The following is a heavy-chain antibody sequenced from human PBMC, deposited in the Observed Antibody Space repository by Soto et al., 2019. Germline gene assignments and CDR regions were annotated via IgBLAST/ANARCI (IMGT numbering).Heavy chain of an antibody. CDR3: ARSYYDILTGYYVPFDY. Sequence: GESLKISCKGSGYSFTSYWIGWVRQMPGKGLEWMGIIYPGDSDTRYSPSFQGQVTISADKSISTAYLQWSSLKASDTAMYYCARSYYDILTGYYVPFDYWGQGTLVTVSS. V-gene: IGHV5-51*01. CDR1: GYSFTSYW. D-gene: IGHD3-9*01. J-gene: IGHJ4*02. CDR2: IYPGDSDT.